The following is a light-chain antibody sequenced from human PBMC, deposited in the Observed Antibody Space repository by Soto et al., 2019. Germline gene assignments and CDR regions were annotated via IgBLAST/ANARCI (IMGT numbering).Light chain of an antibody. CDR3: QQYGSSLFT. CDR1: QSLSSN. V-gene: IGKV3-15*01. J-gene: IGKJ3*01. CDR2: AAS. Sequence: DIVMTQSPATLSVSPGERATLSCRASQSLSSNLAWYQQKPGQAPRLLIYAASTRATGIPARFSGSGSGTEFTLTISSLQSEDFAVYYCQQYGSSLFTFGPGTKVDIK.